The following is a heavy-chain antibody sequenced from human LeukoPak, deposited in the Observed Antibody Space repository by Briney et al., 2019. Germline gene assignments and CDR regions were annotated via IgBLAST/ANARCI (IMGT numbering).Heavy chain of an antibody. CDR2: INPSGGST. V-gene: IGHV1-46*01. CDR1: GYTFTSYY. J-gene: IGHJ4*02. CDR3: ARVGAMAVAGTGNFDY. Sequence: GASVKVSCKASGYTFTSYYMHWVRQAPGQGLEWMGIINPSGGSTSYAQKFQGRVTMTRDTSTSTVYMELSSLRSEDTAVYYCARVGAMAVAGTGNFDYWGQGTLVTVSS. D-gene: IGHD6-19*01.